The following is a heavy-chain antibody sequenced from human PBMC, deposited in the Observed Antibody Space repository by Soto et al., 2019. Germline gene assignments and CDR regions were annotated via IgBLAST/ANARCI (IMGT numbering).Heavy chain of an antibody. CDR3: AREGPGVKFDF. CDR2: IIPFGEMT. Sequence: QVQLVQSGSEVKKPGSSVKVSCKASGGPFSSYGLSWVRQAPGQGLEWMGRIIPFGEMTNFAQKFQDRVTITADTATSTAYMELRSLRSEDTAVYYCAREGPGVKFDFWGQGTLVTVSS. CDR1: GGPFSSYG. J-gene: IGHJ4*02. V-gene: IGHV1-69*04. D-gene: IGHD3-10*01.